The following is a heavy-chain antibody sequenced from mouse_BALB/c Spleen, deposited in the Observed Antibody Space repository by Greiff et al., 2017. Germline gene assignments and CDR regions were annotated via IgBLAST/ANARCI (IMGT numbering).Heavy chain of an antibody. CDR1: GFNIKDYY. D-gene: IGHD2-12*01. CDR3: DLYDEDWYFDV. Sequence: VQLKQSGAELVRSGASVKLSCTASGFNIKDYYMHWVKQRPEQGLEWIGWIDPENGDTEYAPKFQGKATMTADTSSNTAYLQLSSLTSEDTAVYYCDLYDEDWYFDVWGAGTTVTVSS. CDR2: IDPENGDT. J-gene: IGHJ1*01. V-gene: IGHV14-4*02.